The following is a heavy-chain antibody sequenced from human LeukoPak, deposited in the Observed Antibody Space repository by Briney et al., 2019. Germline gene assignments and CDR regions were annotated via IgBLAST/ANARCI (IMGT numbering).Heavy chain of an antibody. D-gene: IGHD6-13*01. Sequence: GGSLKLSCVVSGFTFSSYAMHWVRQAPGKGLEWVAVISYDGSNKYYADSVKGRFTISRDNSKNTLYLQMNSLRAEDTAVYYCAREVDVANGLIAAAGVFDYWGQGTLVTVSS. CDR1: GFTFSSYA. V-gene: IGHV3-30*04. J-gene: IGHJ4*02. CDR3: AREVDVANGLIAAAGVFDY. CDR2: ISYDGSNK.